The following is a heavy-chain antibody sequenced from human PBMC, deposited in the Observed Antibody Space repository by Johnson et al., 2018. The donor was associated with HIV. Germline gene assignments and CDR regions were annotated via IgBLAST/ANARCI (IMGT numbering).Heavy chain of an antibody. CDR2: ISYDGTYK. CDR1: DFTFSNNA. D-gene: IGHD4-23*01. J-gene: IGHJ3*02. CDR3: AKEAYGGNSPHAFDI. V-gene: IGHV3-30*18. Sequence: VQLVESGGGVVQPGRSLRLSCAASDFTFSNNAIHWVRQAPGKGLEWVAVISYDGTYKYYIDSVKGRFTVSRDNSKNTLYLQMNSLRAEDTAVYYCAKEAYGGNSPHAFDIWGQGTMVTVSS.